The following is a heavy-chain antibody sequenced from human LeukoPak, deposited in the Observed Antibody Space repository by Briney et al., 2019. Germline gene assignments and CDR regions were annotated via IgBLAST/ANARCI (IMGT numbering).Heavy chain of an antibody. V-gene: IGHV3-30*03. CDR3: ARDSFTTVVTPGNAFDI. J-gene: IGHJ3*02. CDR2: ISYDGSNK. D-gene: IGHD4-23*01. Sequence: PGGSLRLSCAASGFIFSSYGMHWVRQAPGKGLEWVAVISYDGSNKYYADSVKGRFTISRGNSKNTLYLQMNSLRAEDTAVYYCARDSFTTVVTPGNAFDIWGQGTMVTVSS. CDR1: GFIFSSYG.